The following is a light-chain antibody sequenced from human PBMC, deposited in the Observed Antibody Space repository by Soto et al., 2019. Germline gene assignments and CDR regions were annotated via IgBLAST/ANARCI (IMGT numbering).Light chain of an antibody. CDR3: QQYGDWPLT. CDR2: ATS. CDR1: QSVGNN. Sequence: EIVVTQSPATLSVSPGERATLSCRASQSVGNNFAWYQQKPGQAPRLLILATSTRATGVPARFSGSGSGTEFTLTISGLQSEDFAVYYCQQYGDWPLTFGGGAKVEIE. J-gene: IGKJ4*01. V-gene: IGKV3-15*01.